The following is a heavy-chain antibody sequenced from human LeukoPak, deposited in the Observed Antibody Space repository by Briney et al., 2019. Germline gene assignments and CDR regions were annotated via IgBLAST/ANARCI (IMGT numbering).Heavy chain of an antibody. V-gene: IGHV1-24*01. J-gene: IGHJ2*01. Sequence: ASVTVSCKVSGSSLTELSIHWVRQAPGRGLEWMGGFRPEDDDTIYTQKFRGRVTVTEDTSTDTGYLDLRSLTSDDTAVYYCATRNSYDTSGYFYSSPTYLDLWGRGTLVTVSP. CDR1: GSSLTELS. D-gene: IGHD3-22*01. CDR2: FRPEDDDT. CDR3: ATRNSYDTSGYFYSSPTYLDL.